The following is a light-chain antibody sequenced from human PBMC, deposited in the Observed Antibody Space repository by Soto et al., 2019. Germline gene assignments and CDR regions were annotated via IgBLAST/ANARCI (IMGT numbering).Light chain of an antibody. V-gene: IGKV3D-20*01. CDR3: QQYSSSLWT. J-gene: IGKJ1*01. CDR1: QSVDSSY. CDR2: DAS. Sequence: EIVLTQSPDTLSLTPGERATLSCGASQSVDSSYVAWYQQKPGLAPRLLVFDASSRANGIPDRFRGSGSGTGFTLTISSLEPEDFAVYYCQQYSSSLWTFGQGTKVEIK.